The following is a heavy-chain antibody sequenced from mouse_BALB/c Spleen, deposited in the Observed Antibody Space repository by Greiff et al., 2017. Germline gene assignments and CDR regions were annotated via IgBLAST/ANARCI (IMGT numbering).Heavy chain of an antibody. Sequence: QVQLKESGPGLVAPSQSLSITCTVSGFSLTSYGVHWVRQPPGKGLEWLGVIWAGGSTNYNSALMSRLSISKDNSKSQVFLKMNSLQTDDTAMYYCARDRRTGTDYFDYWGQGTTLTVSS. D-gene: IGHD4-1*01. CDR3: ARDRRTGTDYFDY. V-gene: IGHV2-9*02. CDR1: GFSLTSYG. J-gene: IGHJ2*01. CDR2: IWAGGST.